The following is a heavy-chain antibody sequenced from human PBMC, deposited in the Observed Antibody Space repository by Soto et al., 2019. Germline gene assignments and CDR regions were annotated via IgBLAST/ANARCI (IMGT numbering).Heavy chain of an antibody. D-gene: IGHD3-16*02. CDR1: GHAFTKYG. CDR2: ISAHNGDA. J-gene: IGHJ5*02. V-gene: IGHV1-18*04. Sequence: ASVKVSCKASGHAFTKYGIGWVRQAPGQGLEWMGWISAHNGDAKYAQKFQGRLNLTTETSTTTAYMELRRLRSDDTGVYYCTRVQAPYDYVWGSYLLGWFDPWGQGTLVTVSS. CDR3: TRVQAPYDYVWGSYLLGWFDP.